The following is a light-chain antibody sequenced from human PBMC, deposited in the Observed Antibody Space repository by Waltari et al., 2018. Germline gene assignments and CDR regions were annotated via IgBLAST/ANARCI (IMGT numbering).Light chain of an antibody. CDR2: SNN. CDR1: SSNIGSNT. V-gene: IGLV1-44*01. J-gene: IGLJ3*02. Sequence: QSQLTQPPSASGTPGQRVTISCSGSSSNIGSNTVNWYQQLPGTAPKLLIYSNNQRPSGVPDRFSGSKSGTSASLAISGLQSEDEADYYCAAWDDSLNGWVFGGGTKLTV. CDR3: AAWDDSLNGWV.